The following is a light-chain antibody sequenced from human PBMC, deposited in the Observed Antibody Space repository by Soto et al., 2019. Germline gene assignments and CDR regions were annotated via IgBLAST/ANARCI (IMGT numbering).Light chain of an antibody. CDR1: QSITSSY. CDR2: GAS. V-gene: IGKV3-20*01. J-gene: IGKJ2*01. Sequence: VLTQSPVTLSLSPGDRATLSCRTSQSITSSYLAWYQQRPGQAPRLLIYGASSRATGIPDRFSGSGSGTDFTLTIGRLEPEDFAVYYCQQYNSSPPMYTFGQGTKLEIK. CDR3: QQYNSSPPMYT.